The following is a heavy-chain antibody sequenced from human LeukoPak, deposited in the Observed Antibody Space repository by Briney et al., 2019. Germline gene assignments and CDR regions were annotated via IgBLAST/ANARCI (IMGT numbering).Heavy chain of an antibody. Sequence: GSLRLSCAASGFTFSSYWMSWVRQAPGKGLEWVANIKQDGSEKYYVDSVKGRFTISRDNAKNSLYLQMNSLRAEDTAVYYCARVVMATQWGWFDPWGQGTLVTVSS. CDR1: GFTFSSYW. V-gene: IGHV3-7*01. CDR3: ARVVMATQWGWFDP. CDR2: IKQDGSEK. J-gene: IGHJ5*02. D-gene: IGHD5-24*01.